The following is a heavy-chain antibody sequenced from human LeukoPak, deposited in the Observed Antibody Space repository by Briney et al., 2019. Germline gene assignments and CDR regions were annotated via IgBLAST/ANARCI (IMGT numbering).Heavy chain of an antibody. CDR2: INSDGRST. Sequence: GGSLRLSCAASGFTLSRYGMNWVRQVPGKGLVWVSRINSDGRSTNYADSVKGRFTISRDNAKNTLYLQMNSLRAEDTAVYYCAVNGVAAYYFDYWGQGTLVTVSS. V-gene: IGHV3-74*01. CDR3: AVNGVAAYYFDY. J-gene: IGHJ4*02. D-gene: IGHD2-15*01. CDR1: GFTLSRYG.